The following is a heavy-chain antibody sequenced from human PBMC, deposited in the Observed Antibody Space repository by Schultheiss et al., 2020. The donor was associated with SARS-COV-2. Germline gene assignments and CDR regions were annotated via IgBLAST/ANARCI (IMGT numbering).Heavy chain of an antibody. Sequence: GGSLRLSCKGSGYSFTSYWIGWVRQMPGKGLEWVSGISGGGSTTPYADSVKGRFTIARDNAKNTLYLQMNSLRADDTAVYYCARPGFYGFLWGQGTLVTVSS. D-gene: IGHD3-10*01. CDR3: ARPGFYGFL. V-gene: IGHV3-74*01. CDR2: ISGGGSTT. CDR1: GYSFTSYW. J-gene: IGHJ4*02.